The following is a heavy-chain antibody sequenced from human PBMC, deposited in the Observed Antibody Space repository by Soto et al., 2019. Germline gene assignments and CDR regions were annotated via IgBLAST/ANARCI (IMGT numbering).Heavy chain of an antibody. CDR3: TTDSYSSIIVVRFDY. D-gene: IGHD3-22*01. V-gene: IGHV3-15*07. CDR1: VFTFSNAW. CDR2: IKSKTDCGTP. Sequence: PGESLRLSCAASVFTFSNAWINWVRQAPGKGLKRVGRIKSKTDCGTPDYAAPVKGRFAISRDDSKNMVYLQMNSLKTEDTCIYYCTTDSYSSIIVVRFDYWGHGTLVTVSS. J-gene: IGHJ4*01.